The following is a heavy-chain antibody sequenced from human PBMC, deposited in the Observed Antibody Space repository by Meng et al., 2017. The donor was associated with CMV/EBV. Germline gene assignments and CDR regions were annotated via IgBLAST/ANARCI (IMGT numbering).Heavy chain of an antibody. CDR2: INPNSGGT. V-gene: IGHV1-2*02. CDR3: ARGGAYCGGDCYSFAFDI. D-gene: IGHD2-21*01. J-gene: IGHJ3*02. CDR1: GYTFTGYY. Sequence: GESLKISCKASGYTFTGYYMHWVRQAPGQGLEWMGWINPNSGGTNYAQKFQGRVTMTRDTSISTAYMEPSRLRSDDTAVYYCARGGAYCGGDCYSFAFDIWGQGTMVTVSS.